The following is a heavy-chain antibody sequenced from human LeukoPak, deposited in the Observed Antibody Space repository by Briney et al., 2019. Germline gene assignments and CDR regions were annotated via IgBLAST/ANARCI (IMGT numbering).Heavy chain of an antibody. J-gene: IGHJ4*02. CDR3: ARDPRGAVAGFGFDY. D-gene: IGHD6-19*01. V-gene: IGHV4-4*07. Sequence: SETLSLTCAVYGGSISSYYWSWIRQPAGKGLEWIGRIYTSGSTNYNPSLKSRVTMSVDTSKNQFSLKLSSVTAADTAVYYCARDPRGAVAGFGFDYWGQGTLVTVSS. CDR1: GGSISSYY. CDR2: IYTSGST.